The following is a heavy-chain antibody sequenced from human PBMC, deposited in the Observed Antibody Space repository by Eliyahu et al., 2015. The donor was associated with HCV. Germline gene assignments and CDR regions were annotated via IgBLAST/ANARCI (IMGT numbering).Heavy chain of an antibody. D-gene: IGHD6-6*01. CDR2: INPNSGGT. CDR3: ARGAAGDYSISSGVIDY. J-gene: IGHJ4*02. CDR1: GYTFTAYY. V-gene: IGHV1-2*02. Sequence: QVQLVQSGAEVKKPGASVKVSCKASGYTFTAYYMHWVRQAPGQGLEWMGWINPNSGGTSYAQNFQGRVTMTRDTSISTAYMELSRLRSDDTAVYYCARGAAGDYSISSGVIDYWGQGALVTVSS.